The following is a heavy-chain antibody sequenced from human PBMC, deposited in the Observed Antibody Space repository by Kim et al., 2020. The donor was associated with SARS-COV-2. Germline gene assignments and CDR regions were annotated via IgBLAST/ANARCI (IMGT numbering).Heavy chain of an antibody. J-gene: IGHJ4*02. CDR3: ARDNQRYYGDY. Sequence: SETLSLTCTVSGYSISSGSYWCWFRQPPGKGLEWIGSIYHSGSTYYNPSLKSRVTISVDTSKNQFSLKLSSVTAADTAVYYCARDNQRYYGDYWGQGTLVTVSS. CDR1: GYSISSGSY. V-gene: IGHV4-38-2*02. CDR2: IYHSGST. D-gene: IGHD1-26*01.